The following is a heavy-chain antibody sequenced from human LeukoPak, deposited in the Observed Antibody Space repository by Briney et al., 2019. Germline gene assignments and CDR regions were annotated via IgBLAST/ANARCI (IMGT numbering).Heavy chain of an antibody. V-gene: IGHV4-59*01. J-gene: IGHJ6*03. CDR1: GDSISPSY. CDR3: ARGGRGLLTGYRYFYYYMDV. D-gene: IGHD3-9*01. CDR2: IYYNGIT. Sequence: SETLSLTCTVSGDSISPSYWSWIRQPPGKGLEWIGYIYYNGITNYNPSLKSRVTISVDTSKNNFSVKLSSVTAADTAVYYCARGGRGLLTGYRYFYYYMDVWSKGTTVTISS.